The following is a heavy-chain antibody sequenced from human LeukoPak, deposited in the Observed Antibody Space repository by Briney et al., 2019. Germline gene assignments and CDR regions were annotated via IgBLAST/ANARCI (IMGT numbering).Heavy chain of an antibody. CDR1: GYTFTSYY. J-gene: IGHJ4*02. CDR3: ARAGSGWPSTAFDY. Sequence: ASVKVSCKASGYTFTSYYIHLVRQAPGQGLEWVGIINPSGGGTSYAQKFQGRVTMTRDTSTTTVYMELSSLRSEDTAVYYCARAGSGWPSTAFDYWGQGTLVTVSS. V-gene: IGHV1-46*01. D-gene: IGHD6-19*01. CDR2: INPSGGGT.